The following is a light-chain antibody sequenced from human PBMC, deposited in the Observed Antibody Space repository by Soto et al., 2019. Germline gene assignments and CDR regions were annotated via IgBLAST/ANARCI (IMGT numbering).Light chain of an antibody. V-gene: IGKV1-5*01. J-gene: IGKJ1*01. Sequence: DIQMTQSPSTLSASLGDRVTITCRASQSISSWLAWYQQKPGKAPKLLIYDVSTLESGVPSRFSGSASGTEFTLTISSLQPDDFATYYCQQYSIYWTFGQGTKVDIK. CDR3: QQYSIYWT. CDR2: DVS. CDR1: QSISSW.